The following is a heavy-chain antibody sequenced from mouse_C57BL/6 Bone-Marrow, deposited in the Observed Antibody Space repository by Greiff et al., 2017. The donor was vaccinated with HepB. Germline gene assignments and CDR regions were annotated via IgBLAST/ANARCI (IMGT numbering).Heavy chain of an antibody. CDR2: IDPENGDT. V-gene: IGHV14-4*01. Sequence: EVQLQQSGAELVRPGASVKLSCTASGFNIKDDYMHWVKQRPEQGLEWIGRIDPENGDTEYASKFQGKATITADTSSNTAYLQLSSLTSEDTAVYYCTTLLLLWYFDVWGTGTTVTVSS. CDR3: TTLLLLWYFDV. D-gene: IGHD1-1*01. J-gene: IGHJ1*03. CDR1: GFNIKDDY.